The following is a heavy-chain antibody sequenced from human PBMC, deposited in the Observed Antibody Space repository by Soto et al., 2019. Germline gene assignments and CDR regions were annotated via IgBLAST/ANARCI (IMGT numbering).Heavy chain of an antibody. CDR1: GYTFTSYG. CDR2: ISAYNGNT. CDR3: ARDRIRLAVAPLDAFDI. J-gene: IGHJ3*02. V-gene: IGHV1-18*01. D-gene: IGHD6-19*01. Sequence: GASVKVSCKASGYTFTSYGISWVRQAPGQGLEWMGWISAYNGNTNYAQKLQGRVTMTTDTSTSTAYMELRSLRSDDTAVYYCARDRIRLAVAPLDAFDIWGQGTMVTVSS.